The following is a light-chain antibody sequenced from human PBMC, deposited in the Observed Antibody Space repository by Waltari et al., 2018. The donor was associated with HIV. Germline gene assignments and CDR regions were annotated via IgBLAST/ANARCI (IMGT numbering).Light chain of an antibody. J-gene: IGKJ4*01. CDR1: QSVSSAS. V-gene: IGKV3-20*01. CDR2: GAS. Sequence: LVLTQSPGPLSLSPGDRANLSCRASQSVSSASLAWYNQKPGQAPRLLIFGASSRAPGIPDRVSGSGAVTDFILTISRLEPEDCAVYYCQQYAASPLTFGGGTRVEIK. CDR3: QQYAASPLT.